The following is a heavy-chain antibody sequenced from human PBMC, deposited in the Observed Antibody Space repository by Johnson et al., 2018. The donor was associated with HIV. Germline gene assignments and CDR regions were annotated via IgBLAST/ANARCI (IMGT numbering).Heavy chain of an antibody. J-gene: IGHJ3*02. CDR3: ARGALGILHAFDI. CDR2: ISWHSGSI. V-gene: IGHV3-9*01. D-gene: IGHD7-27*01. CDR1: GFTFDDYA. Sequence: VQLVESGGGLVKPGGSLRLSCAASGFTFDDYAMHWVRQAPGKGLEWVSGISWHSGSIGYAASVQGRFTISRDNAKNSLYLQMNSLRAEDTALYYCARGALGILHAFDIWGQGTMVTVSS.